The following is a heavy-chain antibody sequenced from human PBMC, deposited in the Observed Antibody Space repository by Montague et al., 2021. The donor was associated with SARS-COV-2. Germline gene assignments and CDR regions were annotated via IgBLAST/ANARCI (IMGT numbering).Heavy chain of an antibody. CDR1: GGSITTNNW. J-gene: IGHJ4*02. V-gene: IGHV4-4*02. CDR2: IYHSGST. Sequence: SETLSLTCAVSGGSITTNNWWNWVRQSPGKGLEWIGEIYHSGSTNYNPSLKSRVTISVDRSTNQFSLSLTSVTAADTAVYYCAREGSRDGYNEGFDYWGQGTLVTASS. D-gene: IGHD5-24*01. CDR3: AREGSRDGYNEGFDY.